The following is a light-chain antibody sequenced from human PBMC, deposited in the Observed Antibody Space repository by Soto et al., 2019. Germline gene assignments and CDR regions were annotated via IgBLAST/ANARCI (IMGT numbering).Light chain of an antibody. CDR2: EVS. J-gene: IGLJ1*01. CDR3: SSYAGSNFYV. V-gene: IGLV2-8*01. CDR1: SSDVGGYNY. Sequence: QSALTQPPSASGSPGQSVTISCTGTSSDVGGYNYVSWYQQHPGKAPKLMIYEVSKRPSGVPDRFSGSKSGNTASLTVSGLQAEDEDDYYCSSYAGSNFYVFGTGTKLTVL.